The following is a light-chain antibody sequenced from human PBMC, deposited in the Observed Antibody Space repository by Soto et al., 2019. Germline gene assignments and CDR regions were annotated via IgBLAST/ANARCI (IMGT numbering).Light chain of an antibody. J-gene: IGKJ2*01. CDR3: QQYGTSHLMYT. CDR1: QSIINKD. V-gene: IGKV3-20*01. CDR2: GAS. Sequence: ESVLTQSPGSLSLSPGETATLSCRASQSIINKDLAWYQQKPGQAPRLLIYGASIRATGVPDRLSGSGSGTDFTLTITRLEAEDFVVYYCQQYGTSHLMYTLGQGTKLGVK.